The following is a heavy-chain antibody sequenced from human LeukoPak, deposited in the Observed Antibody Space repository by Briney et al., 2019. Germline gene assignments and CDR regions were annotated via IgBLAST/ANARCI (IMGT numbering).Heavy chain of an antibody. CDR2: ISSSSSTI. CDR1: GFTFSIYS. Sequence: GGSLRLSCGASGFTFSIYSMHWVRRAPRKGLEWVSYISSSSSTIYYADSVKGRFTISRDNAKNSLYLQMNSLRAEDTAVYYCARVGGKSWFDPWGQGTLVTVSS. V-gene: IGHV3-48*04. J-gene: IGHJ5*02. D-gene: IGHD1-14*01. CDR3: ARVGGKSWFDP.